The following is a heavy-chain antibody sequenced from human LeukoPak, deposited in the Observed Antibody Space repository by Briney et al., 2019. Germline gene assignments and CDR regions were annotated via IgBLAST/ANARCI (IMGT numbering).Heavy chain of an antibody. J-gene: IGHJ6*02. D-gene: IGHD4-11*01. CDR3: ARGLQPPVLYGMDV. V-gene: IGHV3-33*08. Sequence: GGSLRLSCAASGFIFGDYAMHWVRQAPGQGLEWVALIWYDGSKKYYADSVKGRFTVSRDNSENTLYLQMNSLRADDTAVYYCARGLQPPVLYGMDVWGQGTTVTVSS. CDR2: IWYDGSKK. CDR1: GFIFGDYA.